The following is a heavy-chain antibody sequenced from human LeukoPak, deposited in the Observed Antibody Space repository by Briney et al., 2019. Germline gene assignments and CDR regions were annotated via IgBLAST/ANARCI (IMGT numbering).Heavy chain of an antibody. D-gene: IGHD2-15*01. J-gene: IGHJ6*02. CDR3: ARPRGSGGSPKAYHGYYYYGMDV. Sequence: ASVKVSCKASGYTFTSYYMHWVRQAPGQGLEWMEIINPSGGSTSYAQKFKGRVTMTRDTSTSTVYMELSSLRSEDTAVYYCARPRGSGGSPKAYHGYYYYGMDVWGQGTTVTVSS. CDR2: INPSGGST. V-gene: IGHV1-46*01. CDR1: GYTFTSYY.